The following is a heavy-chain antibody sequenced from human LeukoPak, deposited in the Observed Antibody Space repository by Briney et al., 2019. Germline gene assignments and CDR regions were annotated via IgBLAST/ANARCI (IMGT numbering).Heavy chain of an antibody. Sequence: GGSLRLSCAASGFTFSSYWMHWVRQAPGKGLVWVSRINSDGSSTSYADSVKGRFTISRDNAKNTLYLQMNSLRAEDTAVYYCAREGQQLVNFDYWGQGTLVTVSS. CDR2: INSDGSST. D-gene: IGHD6-13*01. CDR3: AREGQQLVNFDY. V-gene: IGHV3-74*01. CDR1: GFTFSSYW. J-gene: IGHJ4*02.